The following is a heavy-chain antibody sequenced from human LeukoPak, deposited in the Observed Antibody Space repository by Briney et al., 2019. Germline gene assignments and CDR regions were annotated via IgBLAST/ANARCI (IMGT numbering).Heavy chain of an antibody. D-gene: IGHD3-9*01. CDR2: IYYSGST. V-gene: IGHV4-39*07. CDR1: GGSISSSSYY. CDR3: ARGYSTYYDILTGYYPTYYFDY. J-gene: IGHJ4*02. Sequence: SETLSLTCTVSGGSISSSSYYWGWIRQPPGKGLEWIGSIYYSGSTYYNPSLKSRVTISVDTSKNQFSLKLSSVTAADTAVYYCARGYSTYYDILTGYYPTYYFDYWGQGTLVTVSS.